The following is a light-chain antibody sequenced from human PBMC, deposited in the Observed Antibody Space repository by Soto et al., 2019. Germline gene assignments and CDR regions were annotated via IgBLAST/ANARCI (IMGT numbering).Light chain of an antibody. Sequence: DVVMTQSPLSLPVTLGQPASISCRSSQSLVYSDGNTYLSWFQQRPGQSPRRLIYKVSDRDSGVTERSTGSGSGTDFTMKSSRVAAENFGLYYCMQGTHWPRTFGQGINVEMK. V-gene: IGKV2-30*01. CDR3: MQGTHWPRT. J-gene: IGKJ1*01. CDR1: QSLVYSDGNTY. CDR2: KVS.